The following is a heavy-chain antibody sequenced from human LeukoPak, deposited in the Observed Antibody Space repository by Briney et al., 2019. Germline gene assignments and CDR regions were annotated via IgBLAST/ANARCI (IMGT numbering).Heavy chain of an antibody. D-gene: IGHD3-9*01. CDR1: GGSISSYY. J-gene: IGHJ3*02. CDR3: ARQGYDILTGYIDAFDI. CDR2: ISYSGST. V-gene: IGHV4-59*08. Sequence: SVTVSLTCTVSGGSISSYYWSWIRQPPGKGLEWIGYISYSGSTNYHPSLESRVTISIDTSKNQFSLKLRSVTAADTAIYYCARQGYDILTGYIDAFDIWGQGTMVTVSS.